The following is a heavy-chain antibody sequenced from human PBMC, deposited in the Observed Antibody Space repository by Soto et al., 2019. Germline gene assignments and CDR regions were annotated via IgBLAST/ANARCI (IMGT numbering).Heavy chain of an antibody. CDR2: INHSGST. D-gene: IGHD3-3*01. CDR3: VRGIWSGYYSGEFDY. V-gene: IGHV4-34*01. J-gene: IGHJ4*02. Sequence: RQPPGKGLEWIGEINHSGSTNYNPSLKSRVTISVDTSKNQFSLKLSSVTAADTAVYYCVRGIWSGYYSGEFDYWGQGTLVTVSS.